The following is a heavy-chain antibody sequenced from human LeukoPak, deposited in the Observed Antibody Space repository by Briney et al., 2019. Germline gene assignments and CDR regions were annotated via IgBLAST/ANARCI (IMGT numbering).Heavy chain of an antibody. V-gene: IGHV3-64*01. Sequence: GGSLRLSCAASGFTFSSYAMHWVRQAPGKGLEYVSAISSNGGSTYYANSVKGRFTIYRDNSKNTLYLQMNSLRAEDTAVYYCARDRVGSTDYWGQGTLVTVSS. CDR1: GFTFSSYA. J-gene: IGHJ4*02. CDR2: ISSNGGST. CDR3: ARDRVGSTDY. D-gene: IGHD1-26*01.